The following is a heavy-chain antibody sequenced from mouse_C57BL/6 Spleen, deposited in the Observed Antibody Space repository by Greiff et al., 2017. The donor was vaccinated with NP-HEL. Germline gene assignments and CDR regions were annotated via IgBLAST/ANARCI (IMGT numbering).Heavy chain of an antibody. CDR3: ARQEGLRRGYYAMDY. Sequence: QVQLQQSGPELVKPGASVKISCKASGYAFSSSWMNWVKQRPGKGLEWIGRIYPGDGDTNYNGKFKGKATLTADKSSSTAYMQLSSLTSEDSAVYFCARQEGLRRGYYAMDYWGQGTSVTVSS. CDR1: GYAFSSSW. J-gene: IGHJ4*01. CDR2: IYPGDGDT. V-gene: IGHV1-82*01. D-gene: IGHD2-4*01.